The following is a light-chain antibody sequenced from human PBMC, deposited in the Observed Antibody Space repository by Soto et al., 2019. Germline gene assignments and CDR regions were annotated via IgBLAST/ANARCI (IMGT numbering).Light chain of an antibody. J-gene: IGKJ5*01. CDR2: GAS. Sequence: EVVLTQSPATLSLSPGERATLSCRASQSLSSSYLAWYQQKPGQAPRLLIYGASSRATGIPDRFSGSGSGTDFTLTISRLEPEDFTVYYCQQYGSSPPITFGQGTRLEIK. CDR1: QSLSSSY. CDR3: QQYGSSPPIT. V-gene: IGKV3-20*01.